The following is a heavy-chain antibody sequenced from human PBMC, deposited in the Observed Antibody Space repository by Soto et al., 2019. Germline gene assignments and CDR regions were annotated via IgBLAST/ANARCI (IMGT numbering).Heavy chain of an antibody. J-gene: IGHJ5*02. Sequence: ASVKVSCKASGYIFTSYGISWVRQAPGQGLEWMGWISSYNGNTNYAQKVQGRVTMTTDTSTSTTYMELRSLRSDDTAVYYCARGPRYCSIPTCFSGVTWFAPWGQGTLVTVSS. CDR1: GYIFTSYG. CDR2: ISSYNGNT. V-gene: IGHV1-18*04. CDR3: ARGPRYCSIPTCFSGVTWFAP. D-gene: IGHD2-2*01.